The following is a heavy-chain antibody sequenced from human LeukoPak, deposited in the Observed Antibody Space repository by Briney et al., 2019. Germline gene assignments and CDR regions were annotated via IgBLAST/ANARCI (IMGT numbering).Heavy chain of an antibody. D-gene: IGHD5-18*01. Sequence: ASVKVSCKASGYTYTSYGISWVRQDPGQGLEWMGWISAYNGNTNYAQKLQGRVTMTTDTSTSTAYMELRSLRSDDTAVYYCARAVDTAMVYYYYYGMDVWGQGITVTVSS. CDR3: ARAVDTAMVYYYYYGMDV. V-gene: IGHV1-18*01. CDR1: GYTYTSYG. CDR2: ISAYNGNT. J-gene: IGHJ6*02.